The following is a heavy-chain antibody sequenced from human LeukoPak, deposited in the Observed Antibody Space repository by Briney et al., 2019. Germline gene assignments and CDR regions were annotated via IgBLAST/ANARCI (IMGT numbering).Heavy chain of an antibody. V-gene: IGHV3-7*01. CDR2: IKQDGSEK. CDR3: ARDGGTDYYGSGGSDY. Sequence: GGSLRLSCALSGFTFTRYWMTWVGQAPGKELKCVANIKQDGSEKYYWDSVKGRFTISRDNVKNSLYLQMNSLRVEDTAVYYCARDGGTDYYGSGGSDYWGQGTLVTVSS. D-gene: IGHD3-10*01. CDR1: GFTFTRYW. J-gene: IGHJ4*02.